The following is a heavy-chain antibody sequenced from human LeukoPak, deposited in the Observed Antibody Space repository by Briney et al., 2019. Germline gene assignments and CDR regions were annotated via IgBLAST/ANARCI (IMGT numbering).Heavy chain of an antibody. V-gene: IGHV4-31*03. CDR1: GGSISSGGYY. D-gene: IGHD1-26*01. CDR2: IYYSGST. CDR3: ARHLSGSYYFDYWYFDL. Sequence: SQTLSLTCTVSGGSISSGGYYWSWIRQHPGKGLEWIGYIYYSGSTYYNPSLKSRVTISVDTSKNQFSLKLSSVTAADTAVYYCARHLSGSYYFDYWYFDLWGRGTLVTASS. J-gene: IGHJ2*01.